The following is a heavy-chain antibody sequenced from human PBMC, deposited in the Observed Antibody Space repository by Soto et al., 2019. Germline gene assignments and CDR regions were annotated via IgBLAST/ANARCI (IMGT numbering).Heavy chain of an antibody. D-gene: IGHD6-13*01. V-gene: IGHV3-23*01. CDR2: ISGSGDST. J-gene: IGHJ6*02. CDR1: GFTFSNYA. Sequence: EVQLLESGGGLVQPGGSLRLSCAASGFTFSNYAMNWVRQAPGKGLEWVSVISGSGDSTYYADSVKGRFTISRDNSKNTLYLQMNSLRAEDTAVYYCALRVWGTHYMDVWGQGTTVTVSS. CDR3: ALRVWGTHYMDV.